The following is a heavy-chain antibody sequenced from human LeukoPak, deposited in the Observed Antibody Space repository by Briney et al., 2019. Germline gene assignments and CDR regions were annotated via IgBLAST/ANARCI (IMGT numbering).Heavy chain of an antibody. V-gene: IGHV3-48*03. J-gene: IGHJ6*04. CDR2: ISRSCSTI. CDR3: AELGITMIGGV. Sequence: GGSLRLSCAASGFTFSSYEMNWVRQAPGKGLEWVSYISRSCSTIYYADSVKGRFTISRDNAKNSLYLQMNSLRAEDTAVYYCAELGITMIGGVWGKGNTVTISS. CDR1: GFTFSSYE. D-gene: IGHD3-10*02.